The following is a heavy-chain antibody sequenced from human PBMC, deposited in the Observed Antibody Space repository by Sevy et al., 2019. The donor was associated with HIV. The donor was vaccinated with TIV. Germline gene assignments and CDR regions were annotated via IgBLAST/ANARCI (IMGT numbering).Heavy chain of an antibody. D-gene: IGHD2-21*01. J-gene: IGHJ4*02. CDR3: TRWKAAQSIFDY. Sequence: GGSLRLSCTASGFTFGDYCMSWVRQAPGKGLEWVAFLERDVYGGTVGHAGFVGGRFVISRDDSKPIAYLQMNDLKTEDTGVYYCTRWKAAQSIFDYWGQGALVTVSS. CDR1: GFTFGDYC. CDR2: LERDVYGGTV. V-gene: IGHV3-49*04.